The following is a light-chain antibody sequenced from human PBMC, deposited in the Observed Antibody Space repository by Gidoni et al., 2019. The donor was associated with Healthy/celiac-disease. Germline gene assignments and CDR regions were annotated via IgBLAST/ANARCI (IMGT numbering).Light chain of an antibody. J-gene: IGKJ4*01. V-gene: IGKV1-5*03. CDR1: TSISSW. Sequence: MQITPSPTTLSASVGDIVTTTCPASTSISSWLAWYQQKPGKAPKLLIYKASSLERGVPSRFSGSGSGTEFTLTISSLQPDDFATYYCQQYNSYSFTFGRGTKVEIK. CDR2: KAS. CDR3: QQYNSYSFT.